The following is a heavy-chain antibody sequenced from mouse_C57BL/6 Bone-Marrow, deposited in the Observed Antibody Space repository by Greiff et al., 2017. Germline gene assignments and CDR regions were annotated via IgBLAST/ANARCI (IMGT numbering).Heavy chain of an antibody. J-gene: IGHJ3*01. CDR3: ARGTTVVAPFAY. CDR1: GYTFTSYG. CDR2: IYPRSGNT. V-gene: IGHV1-81*01. D-gene: IGHD1-1*01. Sequence: QVHVKQSGAELARPGASVKLSCKASGYTFTSYGISWVKQRTGQGLEWIGEIYPRSGNTYYNEKFKGKATLTADKSSSTAYMELRSLTSEDSAVYFCARGTTVVAPFAYWGQGTLVTVSA.